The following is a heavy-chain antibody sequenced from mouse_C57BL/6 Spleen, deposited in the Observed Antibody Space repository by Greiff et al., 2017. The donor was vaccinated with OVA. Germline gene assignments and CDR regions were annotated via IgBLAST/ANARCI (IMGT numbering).Heavy chain of an antibody. CDR3: TTPLTGTLSYFDY. CDR2: IDPENGDT. Sequence: EVKLQESGAELVRPGASVKLSCTASGFNIKDDYMHWVKQRPEQGLEWIGWIDPENGDTEYASKFQGKATITADTSSNTAYLQLSSLTSEDTAVYYCTTPLTGTLSYFDYWGQGTTLTVSS. D-gene: IGHD4-1*01. J-gene: IGHJ2*01. V-gene: IGHV14-4*01. CDR1: GFNIKDDY.